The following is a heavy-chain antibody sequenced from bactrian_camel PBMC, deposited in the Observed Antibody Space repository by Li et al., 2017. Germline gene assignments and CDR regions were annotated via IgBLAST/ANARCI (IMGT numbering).Heavy chain of an antibody. Sequence: VQLVESGGGSVQSGGSLTLSCAVSGFTESTYSLAWFRQRPGKEREGVAYIVRGTGRPTHADSVKGRFSISQDNAKNMMYLQMNSLKPEDTAMYSCAAVRLGHLCDFRDGDWAYWGQGTQVTVS. CDR2: IVRGTGRP. J-gene: IGHJ4*01. D-gene: IGHD4*01. V-gene: IGHV3S40*01. CDR1: GFTESTYS. CDR3: AAVRLGHLCDFRDGDWAY.